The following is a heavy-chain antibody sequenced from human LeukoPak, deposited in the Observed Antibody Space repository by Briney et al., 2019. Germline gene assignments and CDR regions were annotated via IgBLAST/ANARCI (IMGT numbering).Heavy chain of an antibody. CDR3: ARVGDYVWGSYRDDY. CDR1: XGSXSSXDYY. D-gene: IGHD3-16*02. CDR2: IYYSGST. Sequence: XSLXCTVSXGSXSSXDYYWSWIRQPPGKGLEWIGYIYYSGSTYYNPSLKSRVTISVDTSKNQFSLKLSSVTAADTAVYYCARVGDYVWGSYRDDYWGQGTLVTVSS. V-gene: IGHV4-30-4*01. J-gene: IGHJ4*02.